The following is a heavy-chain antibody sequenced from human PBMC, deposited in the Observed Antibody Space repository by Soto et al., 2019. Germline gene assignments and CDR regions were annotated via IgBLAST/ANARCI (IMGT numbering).Heavy chain of an antibody. CDR2: INAPGGST. CDR3: AKGVCSGGSCYYDY. V-gene: IGHV3-23*01. Sequence: EVQLLESGGGLVQPGGSLRLSCAASGFTFSSYTMSWVRQAPGTGLEWVSTINAPGGSTYYADSVRGRFTISRDNSKNTLYLQMSSLRAEDTAVYYWAKGVCSGGSCYYDYWGQGTLVTVSS. CDR1: GFTFSSYT. D-gene: IGHD2-15*01. J-gene: IGHJ4*02.